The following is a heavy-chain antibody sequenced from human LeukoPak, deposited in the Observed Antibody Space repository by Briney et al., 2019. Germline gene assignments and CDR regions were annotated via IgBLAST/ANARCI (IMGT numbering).Heavy chain of an antibody. J-gene: IGHJ4*02. D-gene: IGHD3-9*01. Sequence: ASVKVSCKASGYTFTSYDINWVRQATGQGLEWMGWMNPNSGNTGYAQKFQGRVTMTRNTSISTAYMELSSLRSEDTAVYYCARGLRYFDRLSNEMGYFDYWGQGTLVTVSS. CDR3: ARGLRYFDRLSNEMGYFDY. V-gene: IGHV1-8*01. CDR2: MNPNSGNT. CDR1: GYTFTSYD.